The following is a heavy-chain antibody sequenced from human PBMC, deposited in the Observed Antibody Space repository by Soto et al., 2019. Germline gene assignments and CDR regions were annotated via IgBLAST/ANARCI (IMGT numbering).Heavy chain of an antibody. V-gene: IGHV3-23*01. CDR1: GFTFSIYA. D-gene: IGHD3-22*01. Sequence: PGGSLRLSCAASGFTFSIYAMSWVRQAPGKGLEWVSTISGSGGSTYYVDSVKGRFTISRDNSKNTLYLQMNSLRAEDTAVYYCAKDFVYESSGYLPYFDYWGQGTLVTVSS. J-gene: IGHJ4*02. CDR3: AKDFVYESSGYLPYFDY. CDR2: ISGSGGST.